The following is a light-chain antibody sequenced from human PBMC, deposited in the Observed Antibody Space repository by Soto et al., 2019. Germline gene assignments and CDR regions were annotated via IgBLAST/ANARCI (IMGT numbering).Light chain of an antibody. CDR1: QGISNY. J-gene: IGKJ1*01. CDR2: AAS. Sequence: DIQMTQSPSSLYASVGDRVTITCRASQGISNYLAWYQQKPGKVPKLLIYAASTLQSGVPSRFSGSGSGTDVTLAISSLQPEDVATYYCQKYNSSPWTFGQGTKVELK. CDR3: QKYNSSPWT. V-gene: IGKV1-27*01.